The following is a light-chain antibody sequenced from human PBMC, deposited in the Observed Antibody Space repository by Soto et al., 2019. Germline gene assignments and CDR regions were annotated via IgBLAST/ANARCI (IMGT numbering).Light chain of an antibody. CDR2: DVS. CDR3: SSYTSSSTLYV. Sequence: QSVLAQSASLSGSPGQSITISCTGISSDVGGYNYVSWYQQLPGKAPKLIIYDVSNRPSGVSNRFSASKSANAASLTISGLQAEDEADYYCSSYTSSSTLYVFGTGTKVTVL. CDR1: SSDVGGYNY. J-gene: IGLJ1*01. V-gene: IGLV2-14*03.